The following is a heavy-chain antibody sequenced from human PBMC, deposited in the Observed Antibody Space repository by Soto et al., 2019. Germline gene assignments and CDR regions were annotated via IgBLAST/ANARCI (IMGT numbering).Heavy chain of an antibody. J-gene: IGHJ4*02. CDR1: GFTVSSNY. Sequence: GGSLRLSCAASGFTVSSNYMSWVRQAPGKGLEWVSVIYSGGSTYYADSVKGRFTISRDNSKNTLYLQMNSLRAEDTAVYYCARGRGYYDSSGSPTYYFDYWGQGTLVTVSS. CDR3: ARGRGYYDSSGSPTYYFDY. D-gene: IGHD3-22*01. V-gene: IGHV3-53*01. CDR2: IYSGGST.